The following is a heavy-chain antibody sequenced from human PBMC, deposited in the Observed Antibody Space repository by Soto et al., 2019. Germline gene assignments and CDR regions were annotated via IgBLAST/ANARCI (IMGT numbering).Heavy chain of an antibody. J-gene: IGHJ6*02. CDR3: AGNSGSYYRGDYGMDV. V-gene: IGHV1-69*02. CDR2: IIPILGIA. CDR1: GGTFSSYT. D-gene: IGHD1-26*01. Sequence: QVQLVQSGAEVKKPGSSVKVSCKASGGTFSSYTISWVRQAPGQGLEWMGRIIPILGIANYAQKFQGRVTMTADKSTSTAYMELSSLRSEDTAVYYCAGNSGSYYRGDYGMDVWGQGTTVTVSS.